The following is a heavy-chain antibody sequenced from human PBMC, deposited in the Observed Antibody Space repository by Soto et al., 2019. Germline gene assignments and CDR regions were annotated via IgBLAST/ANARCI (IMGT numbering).Heavy chain of an antibody. V-gene: IGHV2-5*02. CDR2: IYWDDDK. Sequence: QITLKESGPTLVKPTQTLTLTCTFSGFSLSTSGVGVGWIRQPPGKALEWLALIYWDDDKRYSPSLKSRLTIPKEHSKKPVVLKMTHMDPLDQATYYCAHVYGGYDNFDYWGQGTLVTVSS. CDR1: GFSLSTSGVG. J-gene: IGHJ4*02. D-gene: IGHD5-12*01. CDR3: AHVYGGYDNFDY.